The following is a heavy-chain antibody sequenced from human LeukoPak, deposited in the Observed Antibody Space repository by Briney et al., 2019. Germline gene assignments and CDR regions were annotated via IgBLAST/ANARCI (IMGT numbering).Heavy chain of an antibody. CDR1: GFTFSSYA. CDR2: ISGSGGST. CDR3: AKNYYDSSGYYYHFDY. Sequence: GGSLRLSCAASGFTFSSYAMSWVRQAPGKGLELVSAISGSGGSTYYADSVKGRFTISRDNSKNTLYLQMNSLRAEDTAVYYCAKNYYDSSGYYYHFDYWGQGTLVTVSS. V-gene: IGHV3-23*01. D-gene: IGHD3-22*01. J-gene: IGHJ4*02.